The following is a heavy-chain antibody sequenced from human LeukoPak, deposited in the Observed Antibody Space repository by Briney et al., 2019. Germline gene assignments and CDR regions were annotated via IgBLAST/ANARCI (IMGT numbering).Heavy chain of an antibody. J-gene: IGHJ4*02. CDR1: GDSVNSYY. V-gene: IGHV4-59*08. CDR3: ASSLFLAASPYYFDY. CDR2: ISYSGST. D-gene: IGHD6-13*01. Sequence: PSETLSLTCTVPGDSVNSYYWSWIRQTPGKGLEWIGYISYSGSTNYNPSLKSRVTISVDTSKNQFSLKLSSAIAADTAVYYCASSLFLAASPYYFDYWGQGTLVTVSS.